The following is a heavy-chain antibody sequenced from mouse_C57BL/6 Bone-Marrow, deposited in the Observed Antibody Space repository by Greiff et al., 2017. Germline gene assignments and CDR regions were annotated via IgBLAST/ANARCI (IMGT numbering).Heavy chain of an antibody. Sequence: VQLQQSGAELVKPGASVKMSCKASGYTFTSYWITWVKQRPGQGLEWIGDIYPGSGSTNYNEKFKSKATLTVDTSSSTAYMQLSSLTSEDSAVYYCARSLITTVVATDYFDYWGQGTTLTVSS. J-gene: IGHJ2*01. CDR1: GYTFTSYW. D-gene: IGHD1-1*01. V-gene: IGHV1-55*01. CDR3: ARSLITTVVATDYFDY. CDR2: IYPGSGST.